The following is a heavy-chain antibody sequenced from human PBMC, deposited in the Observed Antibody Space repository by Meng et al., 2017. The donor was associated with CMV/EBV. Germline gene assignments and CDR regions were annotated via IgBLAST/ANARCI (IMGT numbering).Heavy chain of an antibody. Sequence: GGSLRLSCKASGYTFTGYYMHWVRQAPGQGLEWMGWINPNSGGTNYAQKFQGRVTMTRDTSISTAYMELSRLRSDDTAVYYCARGAVVVPAAIVSDWFDPWGQGTLVTVSS. J-gene: IGHJ5*02. CDR1: GYTFTGYY. CDR2: INPNSGGT. D-gene: IGHD2-2*02. V-gene: IGHV1-2*02. CDR3: ARGAVVVPAAIVSDWFDP.